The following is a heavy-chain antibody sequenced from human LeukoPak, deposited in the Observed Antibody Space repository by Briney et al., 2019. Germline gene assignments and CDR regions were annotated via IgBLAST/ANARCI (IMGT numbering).Heavy chain of an antibody. CDR1: GFTFTGYY. CDR2: INPSGGST. CDR3: ARSSGRSPNRDYMDV. Sequence: GASVKVSCKASGFTFTGYYMEWVRQAPGQGLEWMGIINPSGGSTSYAQKFQGRVTMTRDTSTSTVYMELSSLRSEDTAVYYCARSSGRSPNRDYMDVWGKGTTVTISS. J-gene: IGHJ6*03. V-gene: IGHV1-46*01. D-gene: IGHD1-14*01.